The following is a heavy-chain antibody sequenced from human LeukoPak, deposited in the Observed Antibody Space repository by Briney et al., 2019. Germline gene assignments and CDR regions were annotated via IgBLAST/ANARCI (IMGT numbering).Heavy chain of an antibody. Sequence: TGGSLRFSCAASGFTFRSYWMTWVRQSPGKGLEWVANIKQDGSETYHVDSVKGRFTISRDNAEDSLYLEMNSLRAEDTAVYYCARGGQAGTGDLWGQGTLVTVSS. D-gene: IGHD3-10*01. CDR2: IKQDGSET. CDR1: GFTFRSYW. V-gene: IGHV3-7*01. J-gene: IGHJ5*02. CDR3: ARGGQAGTGDL.